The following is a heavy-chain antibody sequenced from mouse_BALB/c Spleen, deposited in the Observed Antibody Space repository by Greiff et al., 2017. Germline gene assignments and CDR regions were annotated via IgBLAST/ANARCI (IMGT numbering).Heavy chain of an antibody. J-gene: IGHJ3*01. D-gene: IGHD1-2*01. CDR3: AREASTATAY. V-gene: IGHV2-9*02. Sequence: VQGVESGPGLVAPSQSLSITCTVSGFSLTSYGVHWVRQPPGKGLEWLGVIWAGGSTNYNSALMSRLSISKDNSKSQVFLKMNSLQTDDTAMYYCAREASTATAYWGQGTLVTVSA. CDR2: IWAGGST. CDR1: GFSLTSYG.